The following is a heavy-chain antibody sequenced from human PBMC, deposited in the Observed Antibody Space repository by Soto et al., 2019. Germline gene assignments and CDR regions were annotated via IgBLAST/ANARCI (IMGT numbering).Heavy chain of an antibody. CDR1: GFTLRTYY. J-gene: IGHJ4*02. V-gene: IGHV3-7*03. D-gene: IGHD4-4*01. Sequence: EVQLVESGGDLVQPGGSLRLSCAASGFTLRTYYMSWLRQAPGQGLEWVANINQDGSVEYYVDSVKGRFTISRDNVKNSLYLQMNSLRADDTAGYYCVKPDDGNYWGDCWGQGTLVTVCS. CDR3: VKPDDGNYWGDC. CDR2: INQDGSVE.